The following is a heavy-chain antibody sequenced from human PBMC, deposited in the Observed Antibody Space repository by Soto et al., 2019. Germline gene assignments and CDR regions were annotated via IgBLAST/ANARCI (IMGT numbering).Heavy chain of an antibody. D-gene: IGHD3-22*01. V-gene: IGHV3-9*01. J-gene: IGHJ2*01. CDR3: AKGGDSSVYWYFDF. Sequence: SLRLSCPATGFTFDEYAMHWVRQAPGKGLEWVSGIHWNSGSTHYADSVKGRFTISRDNAKNSVYLQMDSLRTEDTALYYCAKGGDSSVYWYFDFWGRGTLVTVSS. CDR1: GFTFDEYA. CDR2: IHWNSGST.